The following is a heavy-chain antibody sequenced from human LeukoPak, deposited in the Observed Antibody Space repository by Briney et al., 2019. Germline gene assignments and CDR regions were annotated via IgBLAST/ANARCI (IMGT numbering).Heavy chain of an antibody. D-gene: IGHD1-26*01. CDR2: ISAYNGNT. V-gene: IGHV1-18*01. CDR3: ARFTRWELLLLRSASFDY. CDR1: GYTFTSYG. Sequence: ASVKVSCKASGYTFTSYGISWVRQAPGQGLEWMGWISAYNGNTNYAQKLQGRVTMTTDTSTSTAYMELRSLRSDDTAVYYCARFTRWELLLLRSASFDYWGQGTLVTVSS. J-gene: IGHJ4*02.